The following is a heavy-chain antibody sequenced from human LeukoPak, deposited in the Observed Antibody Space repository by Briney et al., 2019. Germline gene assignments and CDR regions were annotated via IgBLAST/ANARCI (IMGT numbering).Heavy chain of an antibody. V-gene: IGHV3-74*01. CDR1: GFLFSDHW. Sequence: PGGSLSVSCAASGFLFSDHWMHWVRQAPGEALGWVSRISPDGTYTSSADSVRGRFTTSRDNARNTVYLQMNRLRVEDTAIYYCTRDLHVWGQGTLVTVSS. CDR2: ISPDGTYT. CDR3: TRDLHV. J-gene: IGHJ4*02.